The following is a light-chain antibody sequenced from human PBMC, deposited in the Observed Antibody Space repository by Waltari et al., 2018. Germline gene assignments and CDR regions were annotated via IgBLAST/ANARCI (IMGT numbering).Light chain of an antibody. J-gene: IGLJ3*02. CDR3: SLYMGSGIWV. CDR1: SGSISSTSY. V-gene: IGLV8-61*01. CDR2: KAT. Sequence: QTVVTQEPSLSVSPGGTVTLTCALSSGSISSTSYATWYQQTPGQAPRTLVYKATSRSSGVPARFSGSILGNKAALTITGARADDESDYYCSLYMGSGIWVFGGGTKLTVL.